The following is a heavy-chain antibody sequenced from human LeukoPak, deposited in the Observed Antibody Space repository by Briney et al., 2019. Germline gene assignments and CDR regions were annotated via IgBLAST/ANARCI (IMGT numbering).Heavy chain of an antibody. CDR3: VKYSRYFDY. J-gene: IGHJ4*02. V-gene: IGHV3-23*01. Sequence: GGSLRPSCEASGFTFNNYAMSWVRQAPGKGPDWVSTITNSGGATYYADSVKGRFTISGDNSQKTLYLEMNSLRAEDTAVYYCVKYSRYFDYWGQGTLVTVSS. CDR1: GFTFNNYA. D-gene: IGHD2-15*01. CDR2: ITNSGGAT.